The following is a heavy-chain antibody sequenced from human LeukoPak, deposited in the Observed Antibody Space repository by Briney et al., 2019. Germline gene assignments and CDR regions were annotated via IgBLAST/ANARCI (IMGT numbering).Heavy chain of an antibody. CDR2: IYHSGST. J-gene: IGHJ4*02. V-gene: IGHV4-30-2*01. CDR3: ARVYYDFWSGYYFDY. Sequence: SQTLSLTCTVSGGSISSGGYYWSWIRQPPGKGLEWIGYIYHSGSTYYNPSLKSRVTISVDRSKNQFSLKLSSVTAADTAVYYCARVYYDFWSGYYFDYWGQGTLVTVSS. CDR1: GGSISSGGYY. D-gene: IGHD3-3*01.